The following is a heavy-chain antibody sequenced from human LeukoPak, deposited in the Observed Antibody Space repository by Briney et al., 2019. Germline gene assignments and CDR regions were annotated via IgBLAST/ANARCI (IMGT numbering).Heavy chain of an antibody. CDR2: ISASGGST. J-gene: IGHJ4*02. Sequence: GGSLRLSCVGSGFTFRSHAMSWVRQAPGKGLEWVSGISASGGSTYYADSVKGRFTISRDNSKNTLSLQMNSLRVADTAVYFCAKRRCRGGSCYSDEYYFDYWGQGTLVTVSS. V-gene: IGHV3-23*01. D-gene: IGHD2-15*01. CDR1: GFTFRSHA. CDR3: AKRRCRGGSCYSDEYYFDY.